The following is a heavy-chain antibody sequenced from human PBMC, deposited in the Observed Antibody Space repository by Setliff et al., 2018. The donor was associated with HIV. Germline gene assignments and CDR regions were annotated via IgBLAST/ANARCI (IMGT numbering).Heavy chain of an antibody. CDR1: GGTFSSYA. D-gene: IGHD6-19*01. CDR3: AREDYSSGWYETGYFDY. Sequence: GASVKVSCKASGGTFSSYAISWVRRAPGQGPEWMGAIIPIFGTTKYAQRFQGRVTITADASTSIAYMELRSLRSDDTAVYYCAREDYSSGWYETGYFDYWGQGTLVTVSS. V-gene: IGHV1-69*13. J-gene: IGHJ4*02. CDR2: IIPIFGTT.